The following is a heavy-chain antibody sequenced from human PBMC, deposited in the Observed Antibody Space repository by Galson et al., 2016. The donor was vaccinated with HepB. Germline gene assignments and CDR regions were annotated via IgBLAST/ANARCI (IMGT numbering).Heavy chain of an antibody. CDR2: INCYNGNR. Sequence: SVKVSCKASGYTFSNYGITWVRQAPGQGLEWMGWINCYNGNRNFAQNLQGRITMTTDTSTNTAYMELRSLKFEDTAVYYCARGHNQISTYSYGWDYFDYWGQGTLVTVS. CDR1: GYTFSNYG. V-gene: IGHV1-18*01. CDR3: ARGHNQISTYSYGWDYFDY. D-gene: IGHD5-18*01. J-gene: IGHJ4*02.